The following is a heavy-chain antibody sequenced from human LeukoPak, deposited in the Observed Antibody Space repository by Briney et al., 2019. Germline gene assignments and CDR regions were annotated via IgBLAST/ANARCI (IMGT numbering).Heavy chain of an antibody. CDR2: MSYDRTTT. V-gene: IGHV3-30*04. CDR1: GFSFSSYS. J-gene: IGHJ4*02. CDR3: AREVTSIFDIDY. Sequence: GGSLRLSCVASGFSFSSYSMHWVRQAPGKGLEWVAVMSYDRTTTFYGDSVEGRFTISRDNSKNTLYSQMNSLRPEDTAVYYCAREVTSIFDIDYWGQGTLVTVSS. D-gene: IGHD3-3*02.